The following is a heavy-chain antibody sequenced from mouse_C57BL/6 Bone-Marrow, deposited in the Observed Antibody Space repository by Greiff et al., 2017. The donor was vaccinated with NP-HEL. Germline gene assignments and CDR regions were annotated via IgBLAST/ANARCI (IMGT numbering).Heavy chain of an antibody. CDR1: GYSFTDYN. J-gene: IGHJ4*01. CDR2: INPNYGTT. V-gene: IGHV1-39*01. D-gene: IGHD2-1*01. CDR3: ASGNFLYYYAMDY. Sequence: VQLQQSGPELMKPGASVKISCKASGYSFTDYNMNWVKQSNGKSLEWIGVINPNYGTTSYNQKFKGKATLTVDQSSSTAYMQLNSRTSEDSAVYYCASGNFLYYYAMDYWGQGTSVTVSS.